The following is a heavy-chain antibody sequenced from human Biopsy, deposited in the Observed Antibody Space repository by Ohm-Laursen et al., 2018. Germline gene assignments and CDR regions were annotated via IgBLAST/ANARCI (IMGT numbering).Heavy chain of an antibody. CDR2: FDREERKT. CDR1: GYTLTELS. Sequence: ASVKVSCKVSGYTLTELSIHWVRQTGGKGLEWMGGFDREERKTVYAEKFQGRVTMTEDTSTDTVYMKVTSLRSDDTAVYYCATGPYYDTRFYYNVRPFDFWGQGTPVTVSS. V-gene: IGHV1-24*01. J-gene: IGHJ4*02. D-gene: IGHD3-10*01. CDR3: ATGPYYDTRFYYNVRPFDF.